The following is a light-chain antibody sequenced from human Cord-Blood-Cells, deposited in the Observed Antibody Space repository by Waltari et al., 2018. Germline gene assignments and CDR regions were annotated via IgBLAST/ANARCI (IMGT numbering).Light chain of an antibody. V-gene: IGKV1-39*01. CDR3: QQSYSTIT. CDR2: AAS. J-gene: IGKJ5*01. CDR1: QRISSY. Sequence: DIQMTQSPSSLSASLGDRVTITCRASQRISSYLNWYQQKPGKAPKLLIYAASSLQSGVPSRFIGSGSGTDFTLTIISLQPEDFATYYCQQSYSTITFGQGTRLEIK.